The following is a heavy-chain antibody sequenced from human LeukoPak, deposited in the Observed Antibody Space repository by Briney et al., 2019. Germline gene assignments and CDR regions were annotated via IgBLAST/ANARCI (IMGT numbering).Heavy chain of an antibody. D-gene: IGHD3-9*01. CDR1: GGSFSGYY. J-gene: IGHJ6*03. CDR3: ARKVRYYDILTGYLYYYYYYMDV. Sequence: SETLSLTCAVYGGSFSGYYWSWIRQPPGKGLEWIGEINHSGSTNYNPFLKSRVTISVDTSKNQFSLKLSSVTAADTAVYYCARKVRYYDILTGYLYYYYYYMDVWGKGTTVTISS. V-gene: IGHV4-34*01. CDR2: INHSGST.